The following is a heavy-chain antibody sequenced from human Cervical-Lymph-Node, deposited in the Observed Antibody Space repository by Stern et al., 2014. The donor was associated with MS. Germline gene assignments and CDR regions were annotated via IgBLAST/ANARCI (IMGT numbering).Heavy chain of an antibody. CDR1: GFTFSKSA. J-gene: IGHJ4*02. V-gene: IGHV3-23*04. CDR3: ATGGISDS. Sequence: EVHLVESGGGLVQTGGSLRVSCSASGFTFSKSAMTWVRQAPGKGLEWVSAMSGNGDSTHYAASVRGRFTISKDNSKNTLVLQMNSLRADDTAVYYCATGGISDSLGQGTLVPFTS. CDR2: MSGNGDST. D-gene: IGHD3-16*01.